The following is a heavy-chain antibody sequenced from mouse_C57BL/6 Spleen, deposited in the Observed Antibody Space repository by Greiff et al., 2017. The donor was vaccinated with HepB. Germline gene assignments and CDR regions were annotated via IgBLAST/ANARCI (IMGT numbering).Heavy chain of an antibody. CDR3: ASGDAWFAY. Sequence: DVHLVESGPGLAKPSQSLSLTCSVTGYSITSGYYWNWIRQFPGNKLEWMGYISYDGSNNYNPSLKNRISITRDTSKNQFFLKLNSVTTEDTATYYCASGDAWFAYWGQGTLVTVSA. CDR2: ISYDGSN. V-gene: IGHV3-6*01. CDR1: GYSITSGYY. D-gene: IGHD3-3*01. J-gene: IGHJ3*01.